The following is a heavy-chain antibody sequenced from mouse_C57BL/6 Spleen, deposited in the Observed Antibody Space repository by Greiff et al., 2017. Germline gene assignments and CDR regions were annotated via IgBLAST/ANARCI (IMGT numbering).Heavy chain of an antibody. CDR3: VTGTGAMDY. J-gene: IGHJ4*01. CDR2: LDPANGNT. CDR1: GFNIKNTY. V-gene: IGHV14-3*01. D-gene: IGHD4-1*01. Sequence: EVQLKQSVAELVRPGASVKLSCTASGFNIKNTYMHWVKQRTEQGLEWLGRLDPANGNTKSAPNFQGQATITADTSSTTAYLQRSSLTSEDTAIYNCVTGTGAMDYWGQGTSVTVSS.